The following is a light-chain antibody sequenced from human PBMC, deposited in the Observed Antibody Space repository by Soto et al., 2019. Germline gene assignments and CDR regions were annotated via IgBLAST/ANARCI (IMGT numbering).Light chain of an antibody. Sequence: QSALTQHASVSGSPGQSITISCTGTSSDVGAYDFVSWYQQHPGKAPKYLIYEVSNRPSGVSDRFSGSKSGTTASLTISGLQSEDEADYYCAAWDDTLNAWVFGGGTKLTVL. CDR3: AAWDDTLNAWV. J-gene: IGLJ3*02. CDR2: EVS. V-gene: IGLV2-14*01. CDR1: SSDVGAYDF.